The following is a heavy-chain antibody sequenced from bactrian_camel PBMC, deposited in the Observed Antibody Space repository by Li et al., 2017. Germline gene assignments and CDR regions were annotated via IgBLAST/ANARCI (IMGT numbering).Heavy chain of an antibody. J-gene: IGHJ4*01. D-gene: IGHD1*01. V-gene: IGHV3S63*01. CDR1: FFILDDFD. CDR3: TADLLKVEEQLITHGALSCD. CDR2: ISGDGST. Sequence: HVQLVESGGGSVQTGGSLRLSCKPSFFILDDFDMMWYRQAPGNECELVSSISGDGSTYYADFVKGRFTISEDNDKNTWYLQMNSLKPQDTAVYYCTADLLKVEEQLITHGALSCDWTQGTQVTVS.